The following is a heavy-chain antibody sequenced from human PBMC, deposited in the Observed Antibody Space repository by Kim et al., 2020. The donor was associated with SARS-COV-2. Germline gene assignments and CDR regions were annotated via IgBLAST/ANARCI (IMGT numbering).Heavy chain of an antibody. CDR3: AREGEGGDYETFDY. V-gene: IGHV7-4-1*02. D-gene: IGHD4-17*01. Sequence: APGFTGRFVFSLDTSVSTAYLQISSLKAEDTAVYYCAREGEGGDYETFDYWGQGTLVTVSS. J-gene: IGHJ4*02.